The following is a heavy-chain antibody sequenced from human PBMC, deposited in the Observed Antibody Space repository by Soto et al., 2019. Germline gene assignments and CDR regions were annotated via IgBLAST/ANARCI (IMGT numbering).Heavy chain of an antibody. Sequence: ASVKVSCKASGYTFTSYAMHWVRQAPGQRLEWMGWINAGNGNTKYSQKFQGRVTITRDTSASTAYMELSSLRSEDTAVYYCARDSLRQDVDTASYGFDTWGQGTLVTVSS. CDR1: GYTFTSYA. CDR3: ARDSLRQDVDTASYGFDT. D-gene: IGHD5-18*01. V-gene: IGHV1-3*01. CDR2: INAGNGNT. J-gene: IGHJ5*02.